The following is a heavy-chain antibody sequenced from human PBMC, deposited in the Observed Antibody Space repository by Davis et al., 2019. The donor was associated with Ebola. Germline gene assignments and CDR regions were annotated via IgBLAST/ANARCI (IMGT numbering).Heavy chain of an antibody. D-gene: IGHD2-21*02. CDR2: IKSDGSST. CDR1: GFTFSSYS. J-gene: IGHJ3*02. V-gene: IGHV3-74*01. Sequence: HTGGSLRLSCAASGFTFSSYSMNWVRQAPGKGLVWVSRIKSDGSSTSYADSVKGRFTISRENAKNTLYLQMNSLKAEDTAVYYCAREGGDDAFDIWGQGTMVTVSS. CDR3: AREGGDDAFDI.